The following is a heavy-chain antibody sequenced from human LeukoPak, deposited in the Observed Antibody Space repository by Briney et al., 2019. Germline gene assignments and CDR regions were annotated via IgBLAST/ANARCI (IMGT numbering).Heavy chain of an antibody. V-gene: IGHV3-23*01. J-gene: IGHJ4*02. D-gene: IGHD6-13*01. CDR3: AKDGAPQQLVIY. Sequence: GGSLRLSCAASGFTFSSYAMTWVRQAPGKGLEWVSVISGSGGTTYHADSVRGRFTISRDNSKNTLYLQMNSLRAEDTAVYYCAKDGAPQQLVIYWGQGTLVTVSS. CDR2: ISGSGGTT. CDR1: GFTFSSYA.